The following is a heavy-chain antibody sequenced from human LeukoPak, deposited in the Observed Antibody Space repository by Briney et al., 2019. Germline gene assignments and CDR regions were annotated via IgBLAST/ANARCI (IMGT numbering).Heavy chain of an antibody. CDR1: GFTFSSYG. D-gene: IGHD3-10*01. Sequence: GGSLRLSCAASGFTFSSYGMSWVRQAPGKGLEWVSAISGSGDYTYYADSVKGRFTISRDNSKNTLYLQMNSLRAEDTAVYYCAKVTYGSGTYGAFDSWGQGTLVTVSS. CDR2: ISGSGDYT. J-gene: IGHJ4*02. CDR3: AKVTYGSGTYGAFDS. V-gene: IGHV3-23*01.